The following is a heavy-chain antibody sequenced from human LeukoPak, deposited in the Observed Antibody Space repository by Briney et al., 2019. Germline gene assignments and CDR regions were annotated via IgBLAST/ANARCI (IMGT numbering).Heavy chain of an antibody. J-gene: IGHJ5*02. CDR2: IYYSGST. CDR3: ARDRGFGEEGDFDP. CDR1: GGSISSGGYY. D-gene: IGHD3-10*01. Sequence: LSLTCTVSGGSISSGGYYWSCIRQHPGKGLEWIGYIYYSGSTYYNPSLKSRVTISVDTSKNQFSLKLSSVTAADTAVYYCARDRGFGEEGDFDPWGQGTLVTVSS. V-gene: IGHV4-31*03.